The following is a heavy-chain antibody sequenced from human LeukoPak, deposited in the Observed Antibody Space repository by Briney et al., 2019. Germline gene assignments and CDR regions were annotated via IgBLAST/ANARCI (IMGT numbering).Heavy chain of an antibody. J-gene: IGHJ6*03. D-gene: IGHD5-18*01. V-gene: IGHV5-51*01. CDR1: GYSFTSYW. CDR3: ARARGFSYGADYYYMDV. CDR2: IYPGDSDT. Sequence: TGESLRISCKGSGYSFTSYWIGWVRQMPGKGLEWMGIIYPGDSDTRYSPSFQGQVTISTDKSISTAYLQWSSLKASDTAVYYCARARGFSYGADYYYMDVWGKGTTVTVSS.